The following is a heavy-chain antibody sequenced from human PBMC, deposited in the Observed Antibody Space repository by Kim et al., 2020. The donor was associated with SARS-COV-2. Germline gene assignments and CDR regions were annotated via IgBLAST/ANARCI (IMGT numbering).Heavy chain of an antibody. Sequence: GGSLRLSCAASGFTFSSYGMHWVRQAPGKGLEWVAVISYDGSNKYYADSVKGRFTISRDNSKNTLYLQMNSLRAEDTAVYYCAKDLGSYVEKTHNGFDPWGQGTLVTVSS. CDR3: AKDLGSYVEKTHNGFDP. J-gene: IGHJ5*02. V-gene: IGHV3-30*18. CDR1: GFTFSSYG. CDR2: ISYDGSNK. D-gene: IGHD1-26*01.